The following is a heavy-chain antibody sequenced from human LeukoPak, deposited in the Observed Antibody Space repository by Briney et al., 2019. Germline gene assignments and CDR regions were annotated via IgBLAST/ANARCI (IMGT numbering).Heavy chain of an antibody. J-gene: IGHJ5*02. D-gene: IGHD5-18*01. V-gene: IGHV3-43*02. CDR2: ISGDGGST. CDR3: AKIPLSRGYSYGYYTSSWFDP. Sequence: PGGSLRLSCAASGFTFDDYAMHWVRQAPGKGLEWVSLISGDGGSTYYADSVKGRFTISRDNSKNTLYLQMNSLRAEDTAVYYCAKIPLSRGYSYGYYTSSWFDPWGQGTLVTVSS. CDR1: GFTFDDYA.